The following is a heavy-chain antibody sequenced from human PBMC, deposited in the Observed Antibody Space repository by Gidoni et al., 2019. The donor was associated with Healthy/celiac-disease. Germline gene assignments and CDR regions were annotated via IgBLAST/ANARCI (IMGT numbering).Heavy chain of an antibody. Sequence: QVQLVQSGAEVKKPGASVKVSCQASGYTFTGYYMHWVRQAPGQGLEWMGWINPNSCGTNYAQKFQGRVTMTRDTSISTAYMELSRLRSDDTAVYYCARDRPDYCSGGSCYLGAFDIWGQGTMVTVSS. CDR2: INPNSCGT. V-gene: IGHV1-2*02. CDR1: GYTFTGYY. J-gene: IGHJ3*02. CDR3: ARDRPDYCSGGSCYLGAFDI. D-gene: IGHD2-15*01.